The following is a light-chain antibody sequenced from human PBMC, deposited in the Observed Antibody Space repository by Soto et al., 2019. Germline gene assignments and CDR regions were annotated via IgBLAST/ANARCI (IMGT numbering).Light chain of an antibody. CDR2: AAS. V-gene: IGKV1-39*01. Sequence: DMQITQSPSSLSASVADIVTITCRASQCISTYLNWYQQKPGKAPKLLIYAASSLQSGVPSRFSRSGSDTDFTLTISSLQPEDFETYSCKQSYSKPWPFGKGNXVDIK. CDR1: QCISTY. CDR3: KQSYSKPWP. J-gene: IGKJ1*01.